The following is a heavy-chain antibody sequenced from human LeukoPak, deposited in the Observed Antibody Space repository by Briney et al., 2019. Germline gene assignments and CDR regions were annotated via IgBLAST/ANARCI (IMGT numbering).Heavy chain of an antibody. CDR1: GYTFTSHL. V-gene: IGHV1-46*01. J-gene: IGHJ4*02. CDR3: ACSDTGFDY. CDR2: INPSVGDT. Sequence: GASVKVSCKASGYTFTSHLMHWVRQAPGQGLEWMGIINPSVGDTNYAQKFKGRVTMTRDTSTSTVYMELSSLRSEDTAVYYCACSDTGFDYWGQGTLVTVSS. D-gene: IGHD2-15*01.